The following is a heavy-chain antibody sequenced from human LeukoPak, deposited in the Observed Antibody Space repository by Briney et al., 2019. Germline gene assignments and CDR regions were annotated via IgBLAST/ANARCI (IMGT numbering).Heavy chain of an antibody. Sequence: ASMKVSCKASGYTFTSYDITWVRQASGQGLEWMGWMNPNNGNTGYAQRFQGRVTLTRDTSISTAYMELSSLRSEDTAVYYCARGFLGYDSSDYAFSYYWGQGTLVTVSS. CDR2: MNPNNGNT. V-gene: IGHV1-8*01. J-gene: IGHJ4*02. CDR1: GYTFTSYD. D-gene: IGHD3-22*01. CDR3: ARGFLGYDSSDYAFSYY.